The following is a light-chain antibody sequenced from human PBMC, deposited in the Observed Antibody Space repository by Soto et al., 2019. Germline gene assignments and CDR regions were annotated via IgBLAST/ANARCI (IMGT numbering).Light chain of an antibody. J-gene: IGLJ1*01. Sequence: QSVLTQPASVSGSPGQSITISCTGTGNDVGGYNYVSWFQQHPGKDPKVMIYHVSNRPYGVSSRFSGSKSGNTASLIISGIQAEDEADYYCISYTTSSTYVFGTGTKLTVL. CDR2: HVS. CDR3: ISYTTSSTYV. CDR1: GNDVGGYNY. V-gene: IGLV2-14*01.